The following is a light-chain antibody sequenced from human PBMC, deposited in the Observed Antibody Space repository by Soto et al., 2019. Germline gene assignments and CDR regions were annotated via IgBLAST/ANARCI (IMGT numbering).Light chain of an antibody. J-gene: IGKJ4*01. CDR1: QSISRY. CDR3: QQSYYTPALT. CDR2: AAS. V-gene: IGKV1-39*01. Sequence: DIQVTQSPSSLSASVGDRVTITCRASQSISRYLNWYQQKPGKAPKLLIYAASSLQSGVPSRFSGSGSATDFTLNISSLQPEGFATYYCQQSYYTPALTFGGGTKVEIK.